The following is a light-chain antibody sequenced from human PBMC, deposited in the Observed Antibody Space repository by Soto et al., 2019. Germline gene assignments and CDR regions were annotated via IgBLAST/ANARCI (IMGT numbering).Light chain of an antibody. J-gene: IGKJ4*01. CDR2: GAS. Sequence: DSQMTQSPSSLSASVGDRVTITCRASQNIRSYLNWYHVKSGKAPKKLIYGASSLQTGVPSRFSGSGSGTDFALTISGRQPEDFATYYCQQSYILPRPFGGGTRVDMK. V-gene: IGKV1-39*01. CDR1: QNIRSY. CDR3: QQSYILPRP.